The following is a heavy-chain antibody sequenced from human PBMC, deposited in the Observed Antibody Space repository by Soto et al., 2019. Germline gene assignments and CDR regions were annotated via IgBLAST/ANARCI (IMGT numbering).Heavy chain of an antibody. CDR3: TSAAVASY. CDR2: IRGKTNSYAT. J-gene: IGHJ4*02. CDR1: GFTFSDSA. Sequence: EVQLVESGGGLVQPGGSLKVSCAASGFTFSDSAMHWVRQASGKGLEWVGRIRGKTNSYATTYAASLKGRFTISRDDSTSTTYLQMNSLKAEATAVYYCTSAAVASYWGQGTLVTVSS. V-gene: IGHV3-73*02. D-gene: IGHD6-19*01.